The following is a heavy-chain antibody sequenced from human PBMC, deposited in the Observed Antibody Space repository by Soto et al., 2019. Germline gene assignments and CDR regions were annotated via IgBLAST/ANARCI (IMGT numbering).Heavy chain of an antibody. Sequence: EVQVMESGGDLVQPGGSLRLTCAASGFTFSSYAMTWVRQAPGKGLEWVSGIGGSGGSADYADSVKGRFTISRDNSKNTMYLQMNCLRVEDTGVYYCAKGLPIDFWGQGTLVTVSS. V-gene: IGHV3-23*01. CDR2: IGGSGGSA. D-gene: IGHD2-21*02. CDR3: AKGLPIDF. J-gene: IGHJ4*02. CDR1: GFTFSSYA.